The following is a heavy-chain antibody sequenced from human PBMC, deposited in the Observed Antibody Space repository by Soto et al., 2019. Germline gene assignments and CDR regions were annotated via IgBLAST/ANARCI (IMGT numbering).Heavy chain of an antibody. CDR2: ISGSGGST. J-gene: IGHJ4*02. CDR3: AKDRAGNLYFDY. CDR1: GFTFSSYA. V-gene: IGHV3-23*01. Sequence: GGSLRLSCAASGFTFSSYAMSWVRQAPGKGLEWVSAISGSGGSTYYADSVKGRFTISGDNSKNTVYVQMNSLRAEDTAVYYCAKDRAGNLYFDYWGQGTLVTVSS.